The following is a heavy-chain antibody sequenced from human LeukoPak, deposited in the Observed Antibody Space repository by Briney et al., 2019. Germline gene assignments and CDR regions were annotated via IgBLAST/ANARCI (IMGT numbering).Heavy chain of an antibody. CDR2: IYYSGNT. CDR3: ARPAYGSWYFGY. Sequence: SETLSLTCTVSGASVSSGSYYWSWIRQPPGKGLEWIGSIYYSGNTYYNPSLKSRVTISVDTSKNQFSLKLSSVTAADTAVYYCARPAYGSWYFGYWGQGTLVTVSS. V-gene: IGHV4-39*01. J-gene: IGHJ4*02. CDR1: GASVSSGSYY. D-gene: IGHD6-13*01.